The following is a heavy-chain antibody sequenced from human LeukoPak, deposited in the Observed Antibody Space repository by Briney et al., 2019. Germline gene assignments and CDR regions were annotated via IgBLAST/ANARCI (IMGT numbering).Heavy chain of an antibody. CDR2: VNSDGTST. CDR3: ARGTRPDSRGYTYYYYGMDV. Sequence: GGSLRLSCAASGFTFSSYWMFWVRQAPGKGLVWVSRVNSDGTSTNYADSVKGRFTVSRDNAKNTLYLQMNSLRVEDTAVYYCARGTRPDSRGYTYYYYGMDVWGQGTTVTVSS. D-gene: IGHD3-22*01. CDR1: GFTFSSYW. V-gene: IGHV3-74*01. J-gene: IGHJ6*02.